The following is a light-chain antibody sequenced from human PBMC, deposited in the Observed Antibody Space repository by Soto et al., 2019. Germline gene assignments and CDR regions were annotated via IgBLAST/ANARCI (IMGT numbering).Light chain of an antibody. CDR2: AAS. V-gene: IGKV1-6*01. CDR1: QDIRND. Sequence: AIQMTQSPSSLSASVGDRVTIICRASQDIRNDLGWYQQKPGKAPKLLIYAASSLQSGVPSRFSGSGSGTDFSLSISSLQPEDFATYYCLQDYNYPWTFGQGTKVEIK. J-gene: IGKJ1*01. CDR3: LQDYNYPWT.